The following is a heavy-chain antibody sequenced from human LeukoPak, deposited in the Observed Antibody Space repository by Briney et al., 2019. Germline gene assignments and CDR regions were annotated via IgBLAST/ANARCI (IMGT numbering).Heavy chain of an antibody. Sequence: GGSLRLSCAASGVTFSGSAMHWVRQASGEGLEWVGRIRSKANSYATAYAASVKGRFTISRDDSKNRAYLQMNSLKTEDTAVYYCTTTVGNYFRHYYYYYMDVWGKGTTVTVSS. V-gene: IGHV3-73*01. CDR1: GVTFSGSA. CDR2: IRSKANSYAT. J-gene: IGHJ6*03. D-gene: IGHD2/OR15-2a*01. CDR3: TTTVGNYFRHYYYYYMDV.